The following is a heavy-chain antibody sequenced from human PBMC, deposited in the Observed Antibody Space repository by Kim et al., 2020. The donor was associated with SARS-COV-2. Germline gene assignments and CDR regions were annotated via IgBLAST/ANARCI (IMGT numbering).Heavy chain of an antibody. CDR2: INHSGST. Sequence: SETLSLTCAVYGGSFSGYYWSWIRQPPGNGLEWIGEINHSGSTNYNPSLKSRVTISVDTSKNQFSLKLSSVTAADTAVYYCARRVMITFGGVIVYDYWGQGTLVTVSS. J-gene: IGHJ4*02. V-gene: IGHV4-34*01. D-gene: IGHD3-16*02. CDR3: ARRVMITFGGVIVYDY. CDR1: GGSFSGYY.